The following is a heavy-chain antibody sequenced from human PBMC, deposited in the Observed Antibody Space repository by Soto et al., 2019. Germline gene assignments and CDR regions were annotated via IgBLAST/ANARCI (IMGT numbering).Heavy chain of an antibody. CDR2: ISSSGGNT. CDR3: AYKVRCAGRRYYGMDV. Sequence: GGSLRLSCAASGFTFSSYTMSWVRQAPGKGLEWVSAISSSGGNTHYADSVKGRFTISRDNSKNTLYLQMNSLRAEDTAVYYWAYKVRCAGRRYYGMDVWGQGTTVTVSS. CDR1: GFTFSSYT. V-gene: IGHV3-23*01. J-gene: IGHJ6*02. D-gene: IGHD3-3*01.